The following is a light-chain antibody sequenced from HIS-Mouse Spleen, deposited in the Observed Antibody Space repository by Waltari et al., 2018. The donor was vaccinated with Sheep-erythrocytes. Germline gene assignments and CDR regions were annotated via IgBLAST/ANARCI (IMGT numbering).Light chain of an antibody. CDR1: SSNVVGSNY. Sequence: QSALTQPRSVSGSPGKSVTIPCTGTSSNVVGSNYISWYQQHPGKAPKLMLYDVSKRPSGVPDRFSGSKSGNTASLTISGLQAEDEADYYCCSYAGSYTLVFGGGTKLTVL. CDR2: DVS. V-gene: IGLV2-11*01. J-gene: IGLJ2*01. CDR3: CSYAGSYTLV.